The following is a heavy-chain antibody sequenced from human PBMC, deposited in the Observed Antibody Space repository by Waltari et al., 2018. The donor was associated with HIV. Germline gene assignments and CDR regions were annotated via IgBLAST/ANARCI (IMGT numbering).Heavy chain of an antibody. D-gene: IGHD2-8*01. Sequence: QVQLVESGGGVVQPGGSLRLSCAASGFIFSSFAMHWVRQAPGKGLEWVGVIWYDGSNKYYAGSVKGRFTISRDNSNNTVLLQMNSLRTEDTAMYYCAKDSDRNGDRDLDYWGQGTLVTVSS. CDR3: AKDSDRNGDRDLDY. J-gene: IGHJ4*02. CDR1: GFIFSSFA. CDR2: IWYDGSNK. V-gene: IGHV3-30*02.